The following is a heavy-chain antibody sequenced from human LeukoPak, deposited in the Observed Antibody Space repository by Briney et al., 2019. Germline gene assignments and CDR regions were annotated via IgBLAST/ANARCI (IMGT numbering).Heavy chain of an antibody. J-gene: IGHJ4*02. Sequence: SETLSLTCTVSGGSISSSSYYWGWIRQPPGKGLEWIGSIYYSGSTYYNPSLKSRATISVDTSKNQFSLKLSSVTAADTAVYYCASEVVVVAASKTQPDYWGQGTLVTVSS. CDR1: GGSISSSSYY. CDR2: IYYSGST. CDR3: ASEVVVVAASKTQPDY. V-gene: IGHV4-39*07. D-gene: IGHD2-15*01.